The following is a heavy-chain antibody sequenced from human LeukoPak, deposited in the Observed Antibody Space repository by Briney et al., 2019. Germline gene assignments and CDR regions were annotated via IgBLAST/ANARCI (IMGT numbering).Heavy chain of an antibody. CDR1: GFTFFSYW. D-gene: IGHD6-19*01. J-gene: IGHJ4*02. V-gene: IGHV3-7*01. CDR3: ARDQGLLVVAGRFGY. CDR2: IKQGGSEK. Sequence: GGSLRLSCAASGFTFFSYWMSWVRQAPGKGLEWVANIKQGGSEKLYVDSVKGRFTISRDNAKNSLYLQMNSLRAEDTAVYYCARDQGLLVVAGRFGYWGQGTLVTVSS.